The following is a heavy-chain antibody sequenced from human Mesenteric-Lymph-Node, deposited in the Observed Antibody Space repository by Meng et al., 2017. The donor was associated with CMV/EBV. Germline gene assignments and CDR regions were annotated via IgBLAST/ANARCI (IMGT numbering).Heavy chain of an antibody. CDR2: INGDGRRT. V-gene: IGHV3-74*01. J-gene: IGHJ6*02. Sequence: GGSLRLSCAASGFTFSTNWMHWVRQATGKGLVWVSGINGDGRRTTYADSVKGRFTISRDNAKNTLDLQMNSLRAEDTAVYYCARGNYYGMDVWGQGTTVTVSS. CDR3: ARGNYYGMDV. CDR1: GFTFSTNW.